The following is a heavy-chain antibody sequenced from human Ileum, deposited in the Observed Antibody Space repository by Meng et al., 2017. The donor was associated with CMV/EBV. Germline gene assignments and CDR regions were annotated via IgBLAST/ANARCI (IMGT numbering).Heavy chain of an antibody. D-gene: IGHD3-10*01. CDR3: VKGGSWKSYNFDN. J-gene: IGHJ4*02. CDR2: IVGSGTAT. V-gene: IGHV3-23*01. Sequence: GESLKISCAASGFTFNSYIMNWVRQAPGKGLEWVSGIVGSGTATYYADSVEGRFSISRDNSKNTVYLQMNSLRAEDTAIYYCVKGGSWKSYNFDNWGQGKQVNVYS. CDR1: GFTFNSYI.